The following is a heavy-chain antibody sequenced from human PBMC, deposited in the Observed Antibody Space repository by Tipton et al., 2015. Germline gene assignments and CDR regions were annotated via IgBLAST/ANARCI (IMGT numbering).Heavy chain of an antibody. CDR3: AKTNMVAAFDY. CDR1: GFGFSGYA. J-gene: IGHJ4*02. CDR2: ISYDGSVK. V-gene: IGHV3-30*18. Sequence: SLRLSCAASGFGFSGYAMHWVRQPPGKGLEWVADISYDGSVKHYGNSVKGRFTISRDNTRNTMYLQMSSLRTDDTALYLCAKTNMVAAFDYWGQGTRVTVSS. D-gene: IGHD5-12*01.